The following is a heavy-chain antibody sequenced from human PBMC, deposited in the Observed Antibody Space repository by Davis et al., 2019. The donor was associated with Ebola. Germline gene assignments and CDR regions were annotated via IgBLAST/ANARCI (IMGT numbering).Heavy chain of an antibody. CDR3: ARLSGLFSSSSGALYFDL. V-gene: IGHV4-39*07. J-gene: IGHJ2*01. D-gene: IGHD6-6*01. CDR2: IYYNGRT. Sequence: SETLSLTCGVSGGSMSSGTYSWGWVRQPPGKGLEWIGSIYYNGRTYYRTSLEGRVTILLDTSKNQFSLKLRSVTAADTAVYFCARLSGLFSSSSGALYFDLWGRGTLVSVSS. CDR1: GGSMSSGTYS.